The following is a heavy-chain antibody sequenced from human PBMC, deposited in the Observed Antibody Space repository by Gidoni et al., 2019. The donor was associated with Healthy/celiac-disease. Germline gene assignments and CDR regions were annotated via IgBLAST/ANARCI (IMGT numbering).Heavy chain of an antibody. CDR1: GYSLRSGYY. CDR2: IYHSGIT. Sequence: QVQLQESGPGLVKPSETLSLTCAVSGYSLRSGYYWGWIRQPPGKGLEWIGSIYHSGITYYNPSLKSRVTISVDTSKNQFSLKLSSVTAADTAVYYCARRWDYGSGSYYQSLNWFDPWGQGTLVTVSS. D-gene: IGHD3-10*01. CDR3: ARRWDYGSGSYYQSLNWFDP. V-gene: IGHV4-38-2*01. J-gene: IGHJ5*02.